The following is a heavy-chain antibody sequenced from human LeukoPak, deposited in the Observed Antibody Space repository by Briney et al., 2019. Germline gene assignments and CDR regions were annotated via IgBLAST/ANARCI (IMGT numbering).Heavy chain of an antibody. V-gene: IGHV3-23*01. CDR2: ISGSGGST. D-gene: IGHD3-16*02. Sequence: PGGSLRLSCAASGFTFSSYAMSWVRQAPGKGLEWVSAISGSGGSTYYADSVKGRFTISRDNSKNTLYLQMNSLRSDDTAVYYCASPKGSQGDYVWGSYRYDYWGQGTLVTVSS. J-gene: IGHJ4*02. CDR3: ASPKGSQGDYVWGSYRYDY. CDR1: GFTFSSYA.